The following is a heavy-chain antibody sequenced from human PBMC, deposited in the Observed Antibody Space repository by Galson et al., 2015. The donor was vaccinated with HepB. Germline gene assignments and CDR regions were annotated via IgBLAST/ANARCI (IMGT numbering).Heavy chain of an antibody. Sequence: SVTVSCKASGGTFSSYTISWVRQAPGQGLEWMGRIIPILGIANYAQKFQGRVTITADKSTSTAYMELSSLRSEDTAVYYCARSSSWPHGYFDLWGRGTLVTVSS. CDR2: IIPILGIA. J-gene: IGHJ2*01. V-gene: IGHV1-69*02. CDR1: GGTFSSYT. D-gene: IGHD6-13*01. CDR3: ARSSSWPHGYFDL.